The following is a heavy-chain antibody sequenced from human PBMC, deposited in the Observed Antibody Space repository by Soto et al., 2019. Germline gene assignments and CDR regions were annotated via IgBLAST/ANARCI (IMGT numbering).Heavy chain of an antibody. Sequence: ASVKVSCKASGYTFTGYYMHWVRQAPGQGLEWMGWINPNSGGTNYAQKFQGWVTMTRDTSISTAYMELSRLRSDDTAVYYCARGYVSSTSCYDGGMDVWGQGTTVTVSS. CDR3: ARGYVSSTSCYDGGMDV. CDR2: INPNSGGT. V-gene: IGHV1-2*04. D-gene: IGHD2-2*01. J-gene: IGHJ6*02. CDR1: GYTFTGYY.